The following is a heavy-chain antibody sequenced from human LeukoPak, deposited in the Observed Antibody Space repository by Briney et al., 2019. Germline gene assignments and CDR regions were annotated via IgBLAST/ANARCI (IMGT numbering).Heavy chain of an antibody. Sequence: SETLSLTCSVSGGFNTHYYWSWIRQPPGKGLEWIGYFYHSGSTNYNPSLKSRVTISVDTSKNHFSLKLSSVTAADTAVHYCARGQWLPVFDFWGQGTLVTVSS. J-gene: IGHJ4*02. CDR1: GGFNTHYY. CDR2: FYHSGST. CDR3: ARGQWLPVFDF. V-gene: IGHV4-59*01. D-gene: IGHD3-22*01.